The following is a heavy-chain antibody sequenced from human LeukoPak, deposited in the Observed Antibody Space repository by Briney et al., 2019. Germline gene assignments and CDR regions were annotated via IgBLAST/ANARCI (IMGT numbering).Heavy chain of an antibody. CDR1: GYNFASYW. CDR2: IYPGDSDT. V-gene: IGHV5-51*01. D-gene: IGHD6-19*01. CDR3: ARLSGWSRGGYYYYGMDV. J-gene: IGHJ6*02. Sequence: KPGESLKISCKGSGYNFASYWIGWVRQLPGKGLEWMGVIYPGDSDTRYSPSFQGQVTISADKSISTAYLQWSSLKASDTAMYYCARLSGWSRGGYYYYGMDVWGQGTTVTVSS.